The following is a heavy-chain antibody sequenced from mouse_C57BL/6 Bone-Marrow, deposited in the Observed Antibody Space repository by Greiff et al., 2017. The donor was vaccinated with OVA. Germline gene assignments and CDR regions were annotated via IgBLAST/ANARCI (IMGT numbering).Heavy chain of an antibody. CDR2: ISSGGSYT. D-gene: IGHD1-1*01. V-gene: IGHV5-6*01. J-gene: IGHJ3*01. CDR3: ARDYYGSSYGFAY. Sequence: EVKLMESGGDLVKPGGSLKLSCAASGFTFSSYGMSWVRQTPDKRLEWVATISSGGSYTYCPDSVKGRFTISRDNAKNTLYLQMSSLKSEDTAMYYCARDYYGSSYGFAYWGQGTLVTVSA. CDR1: GFTFSSYG.